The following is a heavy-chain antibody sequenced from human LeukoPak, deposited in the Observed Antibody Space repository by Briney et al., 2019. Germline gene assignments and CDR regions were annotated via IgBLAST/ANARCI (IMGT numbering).Heavy chain of an antibody. J-gene: IGHJ6*02. CDR2: MNPNSGNT. V-gene: IGHV1-8*01. CDR1: GYTLPSYV. D-gene: IGHD1-1*01. Sequence: ASVKVSCKASGYTLPSYVINWVRQATGRGLEWMGWMNPNSGNTGYAQKFQGRVTMTRNTSISTAYMELSSLRSEDTAVYYCARARKERVRYYYYYGMDVWGQGTTVTVSS. CDR3: ARARKERVRYYYYYGMDV.